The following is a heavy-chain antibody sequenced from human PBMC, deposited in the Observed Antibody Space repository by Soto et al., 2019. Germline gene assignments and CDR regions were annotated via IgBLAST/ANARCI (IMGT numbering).Heavy chain of an antibody. Sequence: GGSLRLSCAASGFTVSSNYMSWVRQAPGKGLEWVSAISGSGGSTYYADSVKGRFTISRDNSKNTLYLQMNSLRAEDTAVYYCAKGGYCSGGSCDPYYFDYWGQGTLVTVSS. CDR1: GFTVSSNY. J-gene: IGHJ4*02. D-gene: IGHD2-15*01. V-gene: IGHV3-23*01. CDR2: ISGSGGST. CDR3: AKGGYCSGGSCDPYYFDY.